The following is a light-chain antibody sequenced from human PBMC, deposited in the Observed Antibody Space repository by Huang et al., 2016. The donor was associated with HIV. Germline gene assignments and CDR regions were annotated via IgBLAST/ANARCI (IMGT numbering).Light chain of an antibody. Sequence: EIVMTQSPATLSVSPGERATLYCRASQSVSSDLAWYQQEPGQAPRLLIYGASTRATAVAARFSGSGSGTEFTLTISSLQSEDSAVYYCQQYNYWPYTFGQGTKLEIK. CDR3: QQYNYWPYT. CDR1: QSVSSD. J-gene: IGKJ2*01. CDR2: GAS. V-gene: IGKV3-15*01.